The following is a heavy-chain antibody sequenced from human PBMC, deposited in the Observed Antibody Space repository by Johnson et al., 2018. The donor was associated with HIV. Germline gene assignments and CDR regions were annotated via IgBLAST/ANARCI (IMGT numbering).Heavy chain of an antibody. CDR1: GFTFRSYG. J-gene: IGHJ3*02. D-gene: IGHD6-13*01. Sequence: QVQLVESGGGVVQPGRSLRLSCAASGFTFRSYGMHWVRQAPGKGLEWVAVISYDGGHKYYAAYVKGRFTISRDNSKNTLYLQINSLRAEDTALYYCAKDCIISSWSPGCPFDIWGQGTMVTVSS. V-gene: IGHV3-30*19. CDR2: ISYDGGHK. CDR3: AKDCIISSWSPGCPFDI.